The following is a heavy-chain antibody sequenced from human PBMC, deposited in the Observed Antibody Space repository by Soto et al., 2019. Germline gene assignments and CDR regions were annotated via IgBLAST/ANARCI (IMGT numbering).Heavy chain of an antibody. V-gene: IGHV3-48*03. D-gene: IGHD6-19*01. CDR1: GFNFSSYE. J-gene: IGHJ4*02. CDR3: ARGQYSSGGGYFDY. Sequence: EVQLVESGGGLVQPGGSLRLSCAASGFNFSSYEMNWVRQAPGKGLEWVSYISSSGYTIYYADSVKGRFTISRDNAKNSLYRQMNSRGAEDRAVYYCARGQYSSGGGYFDYWGQGTLVTVSS. CDR2: ISSSGYTI.